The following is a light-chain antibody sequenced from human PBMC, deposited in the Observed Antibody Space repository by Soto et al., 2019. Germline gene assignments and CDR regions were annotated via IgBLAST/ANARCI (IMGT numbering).Light chain of an antibody. V-gene: IGKV2-28*01. CDR1: QSLLHTNGYSY. Sequence: IVMTQSPLSLPVTPGEPASISCRSSQSLLHTNGYSYLDWYLQKPGQSPQLLVYLGSNRASGVPDRFSGSGSGTDFFLKISRLPAANVFVYSCMQAPQVWTFG. CDR3: MQAPQVWT. CDR2: LGS. J-gene: IGKJ1*01.